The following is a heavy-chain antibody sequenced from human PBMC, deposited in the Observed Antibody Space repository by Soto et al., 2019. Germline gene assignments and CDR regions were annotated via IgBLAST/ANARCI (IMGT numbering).Heavy chain of an antibody. D-gene: IGHD6-13*01. V-gene: IGHV3-73*01. J-gene: IGHJ6*03. CDR3: TRRFDQKSRVGAAAGIHPTFYYYMDV. Sequence: GGSLRLSCAASGFTFSGSAMHWVRQASGKGLEWVGRIRSKANSYATAYAASVKGRFTISRDDSKNTAYLQMNSLKTEDTAVYYCTRRFDQKSRVGAAAGIHPTFYYYMDVWGKGTTVTVSS. CDR1: GFTFSGSA. CDR2: IRSKANSYAT.